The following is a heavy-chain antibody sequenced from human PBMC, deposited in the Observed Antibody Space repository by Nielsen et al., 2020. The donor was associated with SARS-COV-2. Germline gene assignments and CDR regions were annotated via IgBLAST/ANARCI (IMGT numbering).Heavy chain of an antibody. D-gene: IGHD3-10*01. Sequence: GGSPRLSCAASGFTFSSYAMHWVRQAPGKGLEWVAVISYDGSNKYYADSVKGRFTISRDNSKNTLYLQMNSLRAEDTAVYYCARYTMVRGALKGGGMDVWGQGTTVTVSS. CDR2: ISYDGSNK. CDR3: ARYTMVRGALKGGGMDV. V-gene: IGHV3-30-3*01. CDR1: GFTFSSYA. J-gene: IGHJ6*02.